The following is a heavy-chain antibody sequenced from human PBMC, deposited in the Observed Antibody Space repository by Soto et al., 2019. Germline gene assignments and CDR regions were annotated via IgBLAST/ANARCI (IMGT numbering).Heavy chain of an antibody. CDR3: ARYLGGNDYYYGMDV. Sequence: QVQLVQSGAEVKKPGSSVKVSCKASGGTFRSYAISWVRQAPGQGLEWMGGIIAIFGTADYAQKFQGRVTITADESTSTAYMDLSSLRSEDTAVYYCARYLGGNDYYYGMDVWGQGTTVTVSS. J-gene: IGHJ6*02. V-gene: IGHV1-69*12. CDR2: IIAIFGTA. D-gene: IGHD3-16*01. CDR1: GGTFRSYA.